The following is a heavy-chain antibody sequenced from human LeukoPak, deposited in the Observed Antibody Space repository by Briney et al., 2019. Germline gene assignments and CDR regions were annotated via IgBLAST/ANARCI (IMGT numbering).Heavy chain of an antibody. V-gene: IGHV3-43*01. Sequence: GGSLRLSCAASGFPFDDCTMYWVRQGPGKGLEWVSLITGNGLRAHYADSVKGRFTISRDNSEKSLYLQIDSLRPEDTAFYYCAKDICSISTVTWWYFDLWGRGTLVTVSS. CDR1: GFPFDDCT. CDR3: AKDICSISTVTWWYFDL. J-gene: IGHJ2*01. CDR2: ITGNGLRA. D-gene: IGHD4-17*01.